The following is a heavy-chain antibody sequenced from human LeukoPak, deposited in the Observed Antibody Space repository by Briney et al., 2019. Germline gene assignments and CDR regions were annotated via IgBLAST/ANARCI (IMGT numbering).Heavy chain of an antibody. J-gene: IGHJ4*02. Sequence: ASVKVSCKASGYTFTGYFMHWVRQAPGQGLEWMGWINPNNGGTNYAQKFQGRVTMTRDTSTSTAYMELSRLRSDDTALYYCARALRYCSRTSCQPEWYYFDYWGQGTLVTVSS. CDR3: ARALRYCSRTSCQPEWYYFDY. CDR2: INPNNGGT. CDR1: GYTFTGYF. D-gene: IGHD2-2*01. V-gene: IGHV1-2*02.